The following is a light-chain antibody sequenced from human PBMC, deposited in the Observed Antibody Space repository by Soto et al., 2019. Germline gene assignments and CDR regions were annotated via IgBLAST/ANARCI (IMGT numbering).Light chain of an antibody. Sequence: DIVMTQSPLSLPVTPGEPASISCRSSQSLLHSNGYNYLDWYLQKPGQSPQILIYLGSNRASGVPYRFSGSGSGTDFTLKISRVEAEDVGVYYCMQALQTPWTFGQGTKVEIK. CDR2: LGS. V-gene: IGKV2-28*01. CDR1: QSLLHSNGYNY. J-gene: IGKJ1*01. CDR3: MQALQTPWT.